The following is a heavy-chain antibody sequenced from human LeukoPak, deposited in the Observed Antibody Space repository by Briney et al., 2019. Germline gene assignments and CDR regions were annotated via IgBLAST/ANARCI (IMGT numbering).Heavy chain of an antibody. J-gene: IGHJ6*03. CDR3: AREQQRTLRDLVDYMDV. CDR1: GYTFTDNV. CDR2: ISVYNGDT. D-gene: IGHD6-13*01. Sequence: GASVKVSCKTSGYTFTDNVITWVRQAPGQGLEWMGWISVYNGDTNYAQTLQARVRMTADTSTSTAYMELRSLRSDDTAVYYCAREQQRTLRDLVDYMDVWGKGTTVTISS. V-gene: IGHV1-18*01.